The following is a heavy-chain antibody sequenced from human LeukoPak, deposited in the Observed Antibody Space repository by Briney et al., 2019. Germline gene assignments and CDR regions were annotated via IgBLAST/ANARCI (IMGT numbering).Heavy chain of an antibody. J-gene: IGHJ5*02. CDR3: ARDHDFWSGYSDGTWFDP. D-gene: IGHD3-3*01. Sequence: ASVKVSCKASGYTWTGNDLYWMRQAPAQGLGWVGWMDPNSGGTNYAQKFQGRVTMHRDTSISTAYMQLSRLRSDDTAVYYCARDHDFWSGYSDGTWFDPWGQGSLVTVSS. CDR1: GYTWTGND. CDR2: MDPNSGGT. V-gene: IGHV1-2*02.